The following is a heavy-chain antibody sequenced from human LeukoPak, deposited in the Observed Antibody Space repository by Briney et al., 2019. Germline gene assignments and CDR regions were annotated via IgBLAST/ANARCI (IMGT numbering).Heavy chain of an antibody. CDR1: GGSFSGYY. V-gene: IGHV4-34*01. D-gene: IGHD3-9*01. J-gene: IGHJ5*02. Sequence: SETLSLTCAVYGGSFSGYYWSWTRQPPGKGLEWIGEINHSGSTNYNPSLKSRVTISVDTSKNQFSLKLSSVTAADTAVYYCARAGRLRYFDWSPLGDWFDPWGQGTLVTVSS. CDR3: ARAGRLRYFDWSPLGDWFDP. CDR2: INHSGST.